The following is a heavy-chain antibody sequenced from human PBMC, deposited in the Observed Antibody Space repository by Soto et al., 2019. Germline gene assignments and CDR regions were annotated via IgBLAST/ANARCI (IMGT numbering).Heavy chain of an antibody. CDR3: ARDIVVAPAARGWFDP. Sequence: ASVKVSCKASGYTLTRYCIHWVRQAPGQGLEWMGIINPNSGSTSYAQKFQDRVTMTRDTSTSTVYMELSSLRSEDTAVYYCARDIVVAPAARGWFDPWRQGTLVTVSS. CDR2: INPNSGST. J-gene: IGHJ5*02. D-gene: IGHD2-2*01. CDR1: GYTLTRYC. V-gene: IGHV1-46*01.